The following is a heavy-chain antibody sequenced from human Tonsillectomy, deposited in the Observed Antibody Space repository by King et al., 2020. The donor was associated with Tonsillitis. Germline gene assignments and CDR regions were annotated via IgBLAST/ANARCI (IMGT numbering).Heavy chain of an antibody. D-gene: IGHD3-22*01. CDR1: GFTFSSYA. Sequence: VQLVESGGGLVQSGGSLRLSCPASGFTFSSYAMNWVRQAPGKGLEWVSGISGSGTNTYYADSVKGRFTISRDNSKSTLYLKMNSLRPEDTAVYHCAKAWYSDRSGYYDYAMDVWGHGTTVTVSS. V-gene: IGHV3-23*04. J-gene: IGHJ6*02. CDR2: ISGSGTNT. CDR3: AKAWYSDRSGYYDYAMDV.